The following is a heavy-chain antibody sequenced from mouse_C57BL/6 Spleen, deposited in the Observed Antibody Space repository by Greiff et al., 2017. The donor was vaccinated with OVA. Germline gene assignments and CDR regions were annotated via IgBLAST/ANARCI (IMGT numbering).Heavy chain of an antibody. Sequence: LVESGAELVRPGTSVKMSCKASGYTFTNYWIGWAKQRPGHGLEWIGDIYPGGGYTNYNEKFKGKATLTADKSSSTAYMQFSSLTSEDSAIYYCARVNYYGSSYAMDYWGQGTSVTVSS. CDR1: GYTFTNYW. CDR3: ARVNYYGSSYAMDY. J-gene: IGHJ4*01. CDR2: IYPGGGYT. V-gene: IGHV1-63*01. D-gene: IGHD1-1*01.